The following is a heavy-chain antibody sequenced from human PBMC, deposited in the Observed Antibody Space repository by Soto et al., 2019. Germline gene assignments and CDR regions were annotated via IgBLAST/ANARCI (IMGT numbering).Heavy chain of an antibody. CDR3: ARSTSWGMVRYAFDI. V-gene: IGHV1-3*01. D-gene: IGHD2-2*01. Sequence: ASVKVSCKASGYTFSSYAIHWVRQAPGQRLEWMGGINAGNGDTKYSQKFQGRVTMTRNTSTSTAYMELSSLRSEDTAVYYCARSTSWGMVRYAFDIWGQGTMVTVSS. CDR2: INAGNGDT. J-gene: IGHJ3*02. CDR1: GYTFSSYA.